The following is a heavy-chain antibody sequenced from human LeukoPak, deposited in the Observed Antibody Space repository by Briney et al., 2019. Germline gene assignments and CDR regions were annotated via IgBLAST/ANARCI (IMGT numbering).Heavy chain of an antibody. D-gene: IGHD4-23*01. Sequence: GSAVKVSCKASGGTFSSYAINWVRQAPGQGLEWMGGFIPIFGTANFAQKFQGRVTITADESTSTAFMYLNSLRSDDTAVYYCARARYGGNLDLSFDYWGQGTLVTVFS. CDR2: FIPIFGTA. CDR3: ARARYGGNLDLSFDY. CDR1: GGTFSSYA. J-gene: IGHJ4*02. V-gene: IGHV1-69*01.